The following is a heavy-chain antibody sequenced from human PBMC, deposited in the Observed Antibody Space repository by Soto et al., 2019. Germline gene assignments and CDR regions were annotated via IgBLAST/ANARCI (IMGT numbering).Heavy chain of an antibody. CDR1: GGSIGTYY. CDR3: ARAPARYYYDSSGYYYGDYFDY. Sequence: SETLSLTCTVSGGSIGTYYWSWIRQPPGKGLEWIGYIYYRGNTDYNPSLKSRVTISLDTPKNQFSLKLSSVTAADTAVYYCARAPARYYYDSSGYYYGDYFDYWGQGTQVTVS. J-gene: IGHJ4*02. D-gene: IGHD3-22*01. CDR2: IYYRGNT. V-gene: IGHV4-59*08.